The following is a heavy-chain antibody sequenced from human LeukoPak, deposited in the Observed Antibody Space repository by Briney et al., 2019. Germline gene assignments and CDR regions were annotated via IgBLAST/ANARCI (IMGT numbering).Heavy chain of an antibody. J-gene: IGHJ4*02. CDR1: GYTFTSYD. V-gene: IGHV1-8*01. CDR3: ASVNPYSSGWYDLDY. D-gene: IGHD6-19*01. Sequence: ASVEVSCKASGYTFTSYDINWVRQATGQGLEWMGWMNPNSGNTGYAQKFQGRVTMTRNTSISTAYMELSSLRSEDTAVYYCASVNPYSSGWYDLDYWGQGTLVTVSS. CDR2: MNPNSGNT.